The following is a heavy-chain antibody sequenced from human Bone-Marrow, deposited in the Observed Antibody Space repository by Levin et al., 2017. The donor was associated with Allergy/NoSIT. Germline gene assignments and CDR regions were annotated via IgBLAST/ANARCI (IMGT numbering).Heavy chain of an antibody. CDR3: AREEVTTVTAYDY. CDR2: IYYSGST. D-gene: IGHD4-17*01. Sequence: SETLSLTCTVSGGSISSGDYYWSWIRQPPGKGLEWIGYIYYSGSTYYNPSLKSRVTISVDTSKNQFSLKLSSVTAADTAVYYCAREEVTTVTAYDYWGQGTLVTVSS. V-gene: IGHV4-30-4*01. J-gene: IGHJ4*02. CDR1: GGSISSGDYY.